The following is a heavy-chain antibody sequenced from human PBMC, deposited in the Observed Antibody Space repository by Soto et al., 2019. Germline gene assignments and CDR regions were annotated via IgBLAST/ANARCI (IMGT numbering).Heavy chain of an antibody. J-gene: IGHJ6*02. CDR2: IIPIFGTA. Sequence: QVQLVQSGAEVKKPGSSVKVSCKASGGTFSSYAISWVRQAPGQGLEWMGGIIPIFGTANYAQKFQGRVTITADESTSTAYMELSRMRSEDTAVYYCARGITGTVSYYYGMDVWGQGTTVTVSS. D-gene: IGHD1-20*01. CDR1: GGTFSSYA. V-gene: IGHV1-69*12. CDR3: ARGITGTVSYYYGMDV.